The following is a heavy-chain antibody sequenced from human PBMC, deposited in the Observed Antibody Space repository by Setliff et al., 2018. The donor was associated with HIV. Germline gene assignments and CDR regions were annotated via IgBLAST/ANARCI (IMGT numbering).Heavy chain of an antibody. CDR1: GDSISNGGLY. D-gene: IGHD3-22*01. V-gene: IGHV4-31*03. Sequence: SETLSLTCTVSGDSISNGGLYWTWIRQHPGKGLEWIGYIYYTGNTYYDLSLKSRVTMSVDTSKNQFSLKLNSVTAADTAVYYCARDQSDYYDSSGSAIYFDYWGQGTLVTVSS. CDR2: IYYTGNT. CDR3: ARDQSDYYDSSGSAIYFDY. J-gene: IGHJ4*02.